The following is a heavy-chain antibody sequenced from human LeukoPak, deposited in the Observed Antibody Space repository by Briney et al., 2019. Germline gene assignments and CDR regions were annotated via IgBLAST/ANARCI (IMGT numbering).Heavy chain of an antibody. J-gene: IGHJ4*02. CDR2: ISSDGSST. Sequence: GGSLSLSCAASGFTFSTYWMHWVRQAPGKGLVWVSRISSDGSSTSYADSVKGRFTISRDNAKNTLYLQMNSLRAEDTAVYFCARESDVLTGYPFDYWGQGTLVTVSS. V-gene: IGHV3-74*01. CDR1: GFTFSTYW. D-gene: IGHD3-9*01. CDR3: ARESDVLTGYPFDY.